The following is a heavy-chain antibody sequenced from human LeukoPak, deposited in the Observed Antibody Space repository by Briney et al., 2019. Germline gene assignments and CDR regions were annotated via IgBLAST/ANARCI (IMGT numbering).Heavy chain of an antibody. J-gene: IGHJ4*02. D-gene: IGHD3-22*01. CDR1: GYTFTGYY. CDR2: INPNSGGT. V-gene: IGHV1-2*02. Sequence: ASVKVSCKASGYTFTGYYMHWVRQAPGQGLEWMGWINPNSGGTNYAQKFQGRVTMTRDTSISTAYMELSRLRSDDTAVYYCARDERETYYYDSSGYSLDYWGQGNPGHRLL. CDR3: ARDERETYYYDSSGYSLDY.